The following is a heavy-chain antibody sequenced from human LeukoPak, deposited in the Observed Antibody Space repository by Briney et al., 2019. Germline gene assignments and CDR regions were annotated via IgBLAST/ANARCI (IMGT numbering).Heavy chain of an antibody. J-gene: IGHJ4*02. CDR2: IYSGGST. D-gene: IGHD5-18*01. CDR1: GGSINSYY. CDR3: ARDEQGYAYFDY. V-gene: IGHV4-4*07. Sequence: SETLSLTCTVSGGSINSYYWSWIRQPAGKGLEWIGRIYSGGSTNYNPSLKSRVTMSVDTSKNQFSLKLGSVTAADTAVYYCARDEQGYAYFDYWGQGTLVTVSP.